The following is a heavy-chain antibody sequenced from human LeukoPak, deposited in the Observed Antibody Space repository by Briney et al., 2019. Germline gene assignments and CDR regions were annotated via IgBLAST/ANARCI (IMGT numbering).Heavy chain of an antibody. J-gene: IGHJ6*02. D-gene: IGHD1-14*01. Sequence: TPSETLSLTCAVYGGSFSGYYWSWIRQPPGKGLEWIGEINHSGSTNYSPPLKSRVTISVDTSKNQFSLKLSSVTAADTAVYYCARAATTSIPATRGMDVWGQGTTVTVSS. CDR2: INHSGST. V-gene: IGHV4-34*01. CDR3: ARAATTSIPATRGMDV. CDR1: GGSFSGYY.